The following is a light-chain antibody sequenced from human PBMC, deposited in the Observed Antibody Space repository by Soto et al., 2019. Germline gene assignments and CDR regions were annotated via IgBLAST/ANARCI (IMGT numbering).Light chain of an antibody. V-gene: IGKV1-39*01. CDR1: QSISSY. J-gene: IGKJ1*01. Sequence: DIQMTQSPSSLSASVGDRVTITCRASQSISSYLNWYQQKPGKAPKLLIYAASSLQSGVPSRFSGSGSGTDFTLTISSLQPEDFATYYCQQSYSTIWTFGQGTKV. CDR2: AAS. CDR3: QQSYSTIWT.